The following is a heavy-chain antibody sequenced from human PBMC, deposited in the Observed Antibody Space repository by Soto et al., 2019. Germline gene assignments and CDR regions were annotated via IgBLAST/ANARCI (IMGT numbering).Heavy chain of an antibody. CDR3: ARTKPNYCSSTSCGMDV. CDR1: GFTFSSYA. Sequence: TGGSLRLSCAASGFTFSSYAMHWVRQAPGKGLEWVAVISYDGSNKYYADSVKSRFTISRDNSKNTLYLQMNSLRAEDTAVYYYARTKPNYCSSTSCGMDVWGQGTTVTVSS. V-gene: IGHV3-30-3*01. CDR2: ISYDGSNK. D-gene: IGHD2-2*01. J-gene: IGHJ6*02.